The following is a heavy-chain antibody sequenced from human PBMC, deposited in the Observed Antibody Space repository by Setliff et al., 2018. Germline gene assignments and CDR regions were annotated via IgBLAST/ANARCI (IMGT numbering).Heavy chain of an antibody. J-gene: IGHJ4*02. CDR2: ISGSGGST. Sequence: PGGSLRLSCAASGFTFNNYAMTWVRQAPGKGLEWVSSISGSGGSTYYADSVKGRFTISRDNSKNTLYLQMNSLRADDTAVYYCARLALTGYDSSGGRCYSGPLGYWGQGTLVTVSS. D-gene: IGHD2-15*01. CDR1: GFTFNNYA. V-gene: IGHV3-23*01. CDR3: ARLALTGYDSSGGRCYSGPLGY.